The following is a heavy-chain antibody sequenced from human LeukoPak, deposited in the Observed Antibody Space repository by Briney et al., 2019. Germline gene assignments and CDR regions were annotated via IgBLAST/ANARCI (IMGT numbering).Heavy chain of an antibody. V-gene: IGHV1-69*02. CDR2: IIPILGIA. Sequence: GASVKVSCKASGGTFSSYTISWVRQAPGQGLEWMGRIIPILGIANYAQKFQGRVTITADKSTSTAYMELSSLRSEDTAVYYCVRWGYCCGDCYPFDPWGQGTLVTVSS. CDR1: GGTFSSYT. D-gene: IGHD2-21*01. CDR3: VRWGYCCGDCYPFDP. J-gene: IGHJ5*02.